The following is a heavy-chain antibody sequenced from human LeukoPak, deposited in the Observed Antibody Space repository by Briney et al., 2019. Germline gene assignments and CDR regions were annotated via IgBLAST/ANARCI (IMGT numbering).Heavy chain of an antibody. V-gene: IGHV3-9*01. Sequence: GGSLRLSCAASGSTFDEHAMHWVRQAPGKGLEWVAGIMWDGVTRGYADSVKGRFTISIDSAKNSLYLQMNSLRVEDTAFYYCTKDITPGGADVWGQGTTVIVSS. CDR2: IMWDGVTR. J-gene: IGHJ6*02. CDR3: TKDITPGGADV. CDR1: GSTFDEHA. D-gene: IGHD1-26*01.